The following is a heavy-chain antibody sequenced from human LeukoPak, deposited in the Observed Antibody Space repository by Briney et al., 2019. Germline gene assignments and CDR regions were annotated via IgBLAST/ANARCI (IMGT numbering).Heavy chain of an antibody. CDR3: AKDRPNFYETSGAYYKPKGDF. J-gene: IGHJ4*02. CDR1: GFTFDTHA. Sequence: GGSLRLSCEASGFTFDTHAMSWVRQAPEKGLEWVASVTSSGRTPYYADSVRGRFTISRDNSKNTLYLQMNSLRGEDTAVYYCAKDRPNFYETSGAYYKPKGDFWGQGSLFTVSS. V-gene: IGHV3-23*01. D-gene: IGHD3-10*01. CDR2: VTSSGRTP.